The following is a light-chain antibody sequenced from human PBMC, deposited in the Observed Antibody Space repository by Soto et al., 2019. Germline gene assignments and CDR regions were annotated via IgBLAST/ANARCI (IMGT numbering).Light chain of an antibody. CDR1: QSISTW. Sequence: DIQMTQSPSTLSASVGDRVTITCRASQSISTWLAWYQQKPGKAPKLLIYKASSLEGGVPSRFSGSASGTEFNLTVSSLQPEDFATYYCLQHNTFPRTFGGGTKVEIK. V-gene: IGKV1-5*03. J-gene: IGKJ4*02. CDR2: KAS. CDR3: LQHNTFPRT.